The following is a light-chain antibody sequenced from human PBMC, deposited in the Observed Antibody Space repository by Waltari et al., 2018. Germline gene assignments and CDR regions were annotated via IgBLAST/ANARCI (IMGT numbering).Light chain of an antibody. J-gene: IGKJ1*01. Sequence: DIVVTQSPLSLPVTPGEPASISCRSSQSLLDTNGYNLLDWYLQKPGQSPQLLIYFGSNRASGVPDMFSGSGSGRDFTLKISSVEAEDVGVYYCMQALQTPWTFGQGTKVEIK. CDR3: MQALQTPWT. CDR2: FGS. V-gene: IGKV2-28*01. CDR1: QSLLDTNGYNL.